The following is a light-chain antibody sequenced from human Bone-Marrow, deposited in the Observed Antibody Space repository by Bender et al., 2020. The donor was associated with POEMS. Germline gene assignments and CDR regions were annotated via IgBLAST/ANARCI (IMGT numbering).Light chain of an antibody. V-gene: IGLV3-9*01. CDR2: RDN. Sequence: SYDLTQALSVSVALGQTARITCGRNNIGSQNVHWYQQRPGQAPVLVIFRDNNRPSGIPERFSGSKSGNTATLTISTAQAGDEADYSCQVWDTSGGHSYVFGTGTQVTVL. CDR1: NIGSQN. J-gene: IGLJ1*01. CDR3: QVWDTSGGHSYV.